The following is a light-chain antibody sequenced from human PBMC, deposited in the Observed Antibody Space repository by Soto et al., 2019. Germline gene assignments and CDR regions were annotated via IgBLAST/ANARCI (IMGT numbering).Light chain of an antibody. CDR3: QQYNNWPYT. CDR2: GAS. J-gene: IGKJ2*01. V-gene: IGKV3-15*01. Sequence: EIVMTQSPATLSVSPGERATLSCRPGQRVSSNLAWYQQKPGQAPRLLIYGASTRATGIPARFSGCGSGTEFTLTISSLQSEDFAVYYCQQYNNWPYTFGQGTKLEIK. CDR1: QRVSSN.